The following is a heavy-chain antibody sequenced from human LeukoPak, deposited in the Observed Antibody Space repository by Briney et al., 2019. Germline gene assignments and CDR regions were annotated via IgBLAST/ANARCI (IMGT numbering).Heavy chain of an antibody. CDR1: GFTFSSSW. CDR3: ARAGNYYFDL. J-gene: IGHJ2*01. CDR2: MNADGRTI. V-gene: IGHV3-74*01. D-gene: IGHD1-7*01. Sequence: GSLRLSCAASGFTFSSSWMHWVRQGPGKGLVWVARMNADGRTINYADSVKGRFTISRDNAKNTLYLQMNSLRTEDAAVYYCARAGNYYFDLWGRGTQVTVSS.